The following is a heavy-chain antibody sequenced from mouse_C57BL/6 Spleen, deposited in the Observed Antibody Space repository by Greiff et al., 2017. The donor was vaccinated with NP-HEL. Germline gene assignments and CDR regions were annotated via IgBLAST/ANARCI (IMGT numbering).Heavy chain of an antibody. CDR1: GYTFTDYY. V-gene: IGHV1-26*01. Sequence: VQLQQSGPELVKPGASVKISCKASGYTFTDYYMNWVKQSHGKSLEWIGDINPNNGGTSYNQKFKGKATLTVDKSSSTAYMELRSLTSEDSAVYYCARGVGTTYDYDGTWFAYWGQGTLVTVSA. D-gene: IGHD2-4*01. J-gene: IGHJ3*01. CDR3: ARGVGTTYDYDGTWFAY. CDR2: INPNNGGT.